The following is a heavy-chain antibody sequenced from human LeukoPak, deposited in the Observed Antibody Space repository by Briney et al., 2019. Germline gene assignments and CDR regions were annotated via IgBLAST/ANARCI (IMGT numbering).Heavy chain of an antibody. CDR3: ARAMIALSHFDY. Sequence: PGGSLRLSCAASGFTFSSYSMNWVRQAPGKGLEWVSSISSSSSYIYYADSVKGRFTISRDNAKNSLYLQMNSLRAEDTAVYYCARAMIALSHFDYWGQGTLVTVSS. D-gene: IGHD3-22*01. V-gene: IGHV3-21*01. CDR1: GFTFSSYS. J-gene: IGHJ4*02. CDR2: ISSSSSYI.